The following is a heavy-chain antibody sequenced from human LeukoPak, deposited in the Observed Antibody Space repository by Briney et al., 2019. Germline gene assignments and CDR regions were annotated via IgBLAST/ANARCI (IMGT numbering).Heavy chain of an antibody. CDR2: INPNSGGT. V-gene: IGHV1-2*02. CDR3: ARWGGTMVRGVITPYYYYYMDV. Sequence: ASVTVSCKASGYTFTGYYMHWVRQAPGQGLEWMGWINPNSGGTNYAQKFQGRVTMTRDTSISTAYMELSRLRSDDTAVYYCARWGGTMVRGVITPYYYYYMDVWGKGTTVTISS. J-gene: IGHJ6*03. D-gene: IGHD3-10*01. CDR1: GYTFTGYY.